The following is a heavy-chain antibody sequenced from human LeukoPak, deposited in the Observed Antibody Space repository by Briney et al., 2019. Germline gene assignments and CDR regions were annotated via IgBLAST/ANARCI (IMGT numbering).Heavy chain of an antibody. CDR2: ISYDGSNK. CDR3: AKEYYYDSSGYYYPDLDY. J-gene: IGHJ4*02. CDR1: GFTFSSYG. Sequence: GGSLRLSCAASGFTFSSYGMHWVRQAPGKGLEWVAVISYDGSNKYYADSVKGRFTISRDNSKNTLYLQMNSLRAEDTAVYYCAKEYYYDSSGYYYPDLDYWGQGALVTVSS. V-gene: IGHV3-30*18. D-gene: IGHD3-22*01.